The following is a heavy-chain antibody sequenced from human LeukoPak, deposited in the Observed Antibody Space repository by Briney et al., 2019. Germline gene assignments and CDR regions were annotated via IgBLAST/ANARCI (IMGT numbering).Heavy chain of an antibody. J-gene: IGHJ6*02. CDR3: AKCNEMATLVHGLDV. V-gene: IGHV3-23*01. Sequence: GGSLRLSCVASGFTFSTYGMNWVRQAPGKGLKWVSTISRTGDSTYYADSVKGRFTISRDNSRNTLYLQMNSLRAEDTAIYYCAKCNEMATLVHGLDVWGQGTTVTVSS. CDR2: ISRTGDST. CDR1: GFTFSTYG. D-gene: IGHD5-24*01.